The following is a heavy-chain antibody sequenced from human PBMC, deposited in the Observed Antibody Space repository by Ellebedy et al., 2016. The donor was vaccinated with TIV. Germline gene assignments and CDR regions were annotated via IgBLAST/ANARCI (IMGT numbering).Heavy chain of an antibody. V-gene: IGHV4-30-4*01. D-gene: IGHD5-24*01. CDR2: IYYSGNT. J-gene: IGHJ4*02. CDR3: ARGGDGYIHY. CDR1: GGSISSGDYY. Sequence: MPSETLSLTCTVSGGSISSGDYYWSWIRQPPGKGLEWIGYIYYSGNTYHNPSLKSRVTISVDTSKNQFSLKLSPVTAADTAVYYCARGGDGYIHYWGQGTLVTVSS.